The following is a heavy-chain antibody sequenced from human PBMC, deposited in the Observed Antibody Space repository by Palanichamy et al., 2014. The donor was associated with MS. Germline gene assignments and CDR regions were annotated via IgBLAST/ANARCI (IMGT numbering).Heavy chain of an antibody. D-gene: IGHD3-3*01. Sequence: QVQLVQSGAEVKKPGASVKASCKVSGYTLTELSMHWVRQAPGKGLEWMGGFDPEDGETIYAQKFQGRVTMTEDTSTDTAYMELSSLRSEDAAVYYCATEPIFGVFPRYYYGMDVWGQGTTVTVSS. CDR3: ATEPIFGVFPRYYYGMDV. V-gene: IGHV1-24*01. CDR1: GYTLTELS. J-gene: IGHJ6*02. CDR2: FDPEDGET.